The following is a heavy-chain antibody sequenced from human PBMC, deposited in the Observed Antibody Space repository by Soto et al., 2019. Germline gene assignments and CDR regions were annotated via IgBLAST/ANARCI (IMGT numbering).Heavy chain of an antibody. CDR3: ARHILVTGTRGFDF. CDR1: GDSLSGTYW. D-gene: IGHD6-19*01. V-gene: IGHV4-4*02. CDR2: ISYSGTT. Sequence: QVQLQESGPGLVKPSETLSLTCAVSGDSLSGTYWWSWVRQAPGGGLQWIGEISYSGTTHYDPSLMSRVTISMDKSRSEFSLTLISVTAADSASYYCARHILVTGTRGFDFWCQGIRVTVSS. J-gene: IGHJ4*02.